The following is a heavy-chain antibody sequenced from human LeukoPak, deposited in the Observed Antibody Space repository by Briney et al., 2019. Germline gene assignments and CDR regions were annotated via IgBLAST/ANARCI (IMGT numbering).Heavy chain of an antibody. CDR2: INPNTGNP. Sequence: GASVKVSCKTSGFTFSRHSIHWVRQAPGQGLEWMGWINPNTGNPTYAQGFTGRFVFSLDTSVTTTYLQISGLKAEDTAVYYCARAYQRLGGLSFPDSWGQGTLVTVSS. CDR3: ARAYQRLGGLSFPDS. CDR1: GFTFSRHS. J-gene: IGHJ5*01. V-gene: IGHV7-4-1*02. D-gene: IGHD3-16*02.